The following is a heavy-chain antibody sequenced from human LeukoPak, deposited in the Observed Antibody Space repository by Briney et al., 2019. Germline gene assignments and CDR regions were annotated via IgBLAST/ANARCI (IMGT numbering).Heavy chain of an antibody. CDR1: GGSFSGYY. V-gene: IGHV4-34*01. J-gene: IGHJ1*01. D-gene: IGHD3-10*01. CDR2: INHSGST. Sequence: SETLSLTCAVYGGSFSGYYWSWIRQPPGKGLEWIGEINHSGSTNYNPSLKSRVTISVDTSKNQFSLTLTSVTAADTAVYFCASSTAVVRAKKFQEWGQGTLVTVSS. CDR3: ASSTAVVRAKKFQE.